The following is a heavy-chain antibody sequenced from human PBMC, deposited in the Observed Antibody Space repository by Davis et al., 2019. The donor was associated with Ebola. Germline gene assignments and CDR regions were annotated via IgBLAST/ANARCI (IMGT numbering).Heavy chain of an antibody. D-gene: IGHD1-26*01. J-gene: IGHJ3*01. V-gene: IGHV3-23*01. CDR1: GFTFSSDS. CDR2: FGTSGDT. CDR3: AKDTSNIWFDV. Sequence: GGSLRLSCAASGFTFSSDSMNWVRQTPGKGLEWVSTFGTSGDTYYADSVKGRFTISRDNSRNTLYLQMNGLRVEDTAMYYCAKDTSNIWFDVWGQGTMVTVSS.